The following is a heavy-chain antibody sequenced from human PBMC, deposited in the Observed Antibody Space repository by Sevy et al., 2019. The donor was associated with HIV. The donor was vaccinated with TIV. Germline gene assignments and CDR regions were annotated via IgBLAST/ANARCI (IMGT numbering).Heavy chain of an antibody. CDR3: ARVVYYYDRTAPRVAQTRFDP. D-gene: IGHD3-22*01. CDR1: GFTFSSYD. J-gene: IGHJ5*02. CDR2: ITTTGDT. V-gene: IGHV3-13*01. Sequence: GGSLRLSCAASGFTFSSYDMHWVRQATGGGLEWVAGITTTGDTFYVGSVKGRFTISRENAKNSFYLQMNSLRAGDTAGYYCARVVYYYDRTAPRVAQTRFDPWGQGTLVTVSS.